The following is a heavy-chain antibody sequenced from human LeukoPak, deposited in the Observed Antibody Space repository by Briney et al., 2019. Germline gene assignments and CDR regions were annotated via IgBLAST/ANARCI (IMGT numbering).Heavy chain of an antibody. CDR3: ARHRMRYSITMVRGVGPMDV. V-gene: IGHV4-34*01. CDR1: GGSFSGYY. J-gene: IGHJ6*04. CDR2: INHSGST. D-gene: IGHD3-10*01. Sequence: SETLSLTCAVYGGSFSGYYWSWIRQPPGKGLEWIGEINHSGSTNYNPSLKSRVTISVDTSKDQFSLKLSSVTAADTAVYYCARHRMRYSITMVRGVGPMDVWGKGTTVTISS.